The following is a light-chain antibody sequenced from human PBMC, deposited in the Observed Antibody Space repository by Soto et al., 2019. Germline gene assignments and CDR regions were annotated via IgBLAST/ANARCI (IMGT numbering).Light chain of an antibody. J-gene: IGKJ5*01. CDR2: DAS. CDR1: QSVSSY. V-gene: IGKV3-11*01. Sequence: EIVLTQFPATLALSPGERATLSCRASQSVSSYLAWYQQKPGQAPRLLIYDASNRATGIPARFSGSGSGTDFTLTISSLEPEDFAFYYCQHRSNWHITFGQGTRLEIK. CDR3: QHRSNWHIT.